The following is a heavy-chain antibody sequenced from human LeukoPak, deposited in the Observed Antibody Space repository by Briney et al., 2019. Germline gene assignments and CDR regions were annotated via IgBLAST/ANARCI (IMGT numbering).Heavy chain of an antibody. Sequence: PGGSLRLSCAASGFTFSSYNMNWVRQAPGKGLEWVSCISSSSSYIYYADSLKGRFTISRDNAKNSLYLQMNSLRAEDTAVYYCAKVAVYYDSSAYTGGRYFDYWGQGTLVTVSS. CDR2: ISSSSSYI. CDR3: AKVAVYYDSSAYTGGRYFDY. D-gene: IGHD3-22*01. V-gene: IGHV3-21*04. J-gene: IGHJ4*02. CDR1: GFTFSSYN.